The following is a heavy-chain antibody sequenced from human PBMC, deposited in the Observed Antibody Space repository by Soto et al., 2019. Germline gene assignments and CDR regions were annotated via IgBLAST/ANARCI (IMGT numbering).Heavy chain of an antibody. V-gene: IGHV4-59*01. J-gene: IGHJ4*02. CDR1: GGSISSYY. CDR3: ASGTMGSGPFAY. Sequence: QVQLQESGPGLVKPSETLSLTCTVSGGSISSYYWSWIRQPPGKGLEWIGYMYYSGSTRYNPSLNSRGTISVDASKNQFSLKLSSVTAADTAVYFCASGTMGSGPFAYWGQGCLVTVST. CDR2: MYYSGST. D-gene: IGHD3-10*01.